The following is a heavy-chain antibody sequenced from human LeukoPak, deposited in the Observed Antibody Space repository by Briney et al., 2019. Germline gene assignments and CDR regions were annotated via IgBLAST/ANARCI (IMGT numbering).Heavy chain of an antibody. V-gene: IGHV3-11*01. CDR3: ARASVVVVAPWNWFDP. Sequence: GGSLRLSCAASGFTFSDYYMSWIRQAPGKGLEWVSYISSSGSTIYYVDSVKGRFTISRDNAKNSLYLQMNSLRAEDTAVYYCARASVVVVAPWNWFDPWGQGTLVTVSS. CDR1: GFTFSDYY. CDR2: ISSSGSTI. J-gene: IGHJ5*02. D-gene: IGHD2-15*01.